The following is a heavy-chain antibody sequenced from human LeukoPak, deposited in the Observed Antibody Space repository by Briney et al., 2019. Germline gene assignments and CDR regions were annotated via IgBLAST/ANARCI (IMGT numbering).Heavy chain of an antibody. CDR3: ATWPQGRSMDPTMFRGVDWFDP. Sequence: ASVKVSCKVSGYTLTELSMHWVRQAPGKGLEWMGGFDPEDGETIYAQKFQGRVTMTEDTSTDTAYMELSSLRSEDTAVYYGATWPQGRSMDPTMFRGVDWFDPWGQGTLVTVSS. V-gene: IGHV1-24*01. CDR2: FDPEDGET. J-gene: IGHJ5*02. CDR1: GYTLTELS. D-gene: IGHD3-10*01.